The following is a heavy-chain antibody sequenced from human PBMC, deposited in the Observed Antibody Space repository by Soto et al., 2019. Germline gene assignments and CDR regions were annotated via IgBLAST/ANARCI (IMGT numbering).Heavy chain of an antibody. CDR3: ARDLRSGGSCYLFDY. V-gene: IGHV3-33*01. Sequence: HPGGSLRLSCAASGFTFSSYGMHWVRQAPGKGLEWVAVIWYDGSNKYYADSVKGRFTISRDNSENTLYLQMNSLRAEDTAVYYCARDLRSGGSCYLFDYWGQGTLVTVSS. CDR1: GFTFSSYG. CDR2: IWYDGSNK. D-gene: IGHD2-15*01. J-gene: IGHJ4*02.